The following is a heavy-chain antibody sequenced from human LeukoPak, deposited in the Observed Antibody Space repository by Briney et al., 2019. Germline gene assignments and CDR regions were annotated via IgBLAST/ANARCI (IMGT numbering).Heavy chain of an antibody. V-gene: IGHV4-34*01. CDR2: INHSGST. J-gene: IGHJ4*02. CDR3: ARLKYYYDSSGYYPNDFDY. D-gene: IGHD3-22*01. CDR1: GGSFSGYY. Sequence: SETMSLTCAVYGGSFSGYYWSWIRQPPGKGLEWIGEINHSGSTNYNPSLKSRVTISVDTSKNQFSLKLSSVTAADTAVYYCARLKYYYDSSGYYPNDFDYWGQGTLVTVSS.